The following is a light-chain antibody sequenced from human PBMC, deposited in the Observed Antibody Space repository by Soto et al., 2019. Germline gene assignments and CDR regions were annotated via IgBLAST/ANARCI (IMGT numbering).Light chain of an antibody. CDR3: QQANSFPLT. CDR2: TTS. V-gene: IGKV1D-12*01. CDR1: QDINNW. Sequence: DIQVTQSPSSVSSSVGERVTITCRASQDINNWLAWYQQKPGKAPKLLLYTTSTLQSGVPSRFSGSGSGTDFTLTISSLQPEDFATYYCQQANSFPLTFGGGTKVEIK. J-gene: IGKJ4*01.